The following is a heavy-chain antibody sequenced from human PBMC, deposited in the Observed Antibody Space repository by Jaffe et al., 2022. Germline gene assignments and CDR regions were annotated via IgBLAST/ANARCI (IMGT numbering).Heavy chain of an antibody. J-gene: IGHJ4*02. CDR2: IRYDGSNK. CDR3: AKERGYCSGGSCYSIPFDY. D-gene: IGHD2-15*01. V-gene: IGHV3-30*02. CDR1: GFTFSSYG. Sequence: QVQLVESGGGVVQPGGSLRLSCAASGFTFSSYGMHWVRQAPGKGLEWVAFIRYDGSNKYYADSVKGRFTISRDNSKNTLYLQMNSLRAEDTAVYYCAKERGYCSGGSCYSIPFDYWGQGTLVTVSS.